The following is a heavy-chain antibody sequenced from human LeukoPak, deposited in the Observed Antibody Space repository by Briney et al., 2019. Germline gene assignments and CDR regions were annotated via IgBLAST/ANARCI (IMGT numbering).Heavy chain of an antibody. V-gene: IGHV1-8*01. CDR2: MNPNSGNT. J-gene: IGHJ4*02. D-gene: IGHD3-22*01. CDR1: GYTFTSYD. Sequence: ASVKVSCKASGYTFTSYDINWVRQATGQGLERMGWMNPNSGNTGYAQKFQGRVTMTRNTSISTAYMELSSLRSEDTAVYYCARAEYYYDSSGYYSWGQGTLVTVSS. CDR3: ARAEYYYDSSGYYS.